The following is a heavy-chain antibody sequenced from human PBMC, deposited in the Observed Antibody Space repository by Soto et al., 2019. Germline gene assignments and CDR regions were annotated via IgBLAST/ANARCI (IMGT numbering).Heavy chain of an antibody. CDR3: ARRLSASYPNWGRYYYYYYGMDV. CDR2: INHSGST. D-gene: IGHD1-26*01. V-gene: IGHV4-34*01. CDR1: GGSFSGYY. Sequence: SETLSPTCAVYGGSFSGYYWGWIRQPPGKGLEWHGEINHSGSTNYNPSLKSRVTISVDTSKNQFSLKLSSVTAADTAVYYCARRLSASYPNWGRYYYYYYGMDVWGQGTTVTVSS. J-gene: IGHJ6*02.